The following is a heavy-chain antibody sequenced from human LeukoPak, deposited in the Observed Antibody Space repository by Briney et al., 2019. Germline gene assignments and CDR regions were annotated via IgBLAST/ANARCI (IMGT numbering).Heavy chain of an antibody. Sequence: GGSLRLSCAASGFTFSPYWMHWVRQAPGKGLVWVSRIKSDGSSTNYADSVKGRFTISRDNSKNTLYLQMNSLRAEDTAVYYCASTPFYDYVWGSYRYRGLFDNWGQGTPVSVSS. D-gene: IGHD3-16*02. CDR2: IKSDGSST. CDR3: ASTPFYDYVWGSYRYRGLFDN. CDR1: GFTFSPYW. V-gene: IGHV3-74*01. J-gene: IGHJ4*02.